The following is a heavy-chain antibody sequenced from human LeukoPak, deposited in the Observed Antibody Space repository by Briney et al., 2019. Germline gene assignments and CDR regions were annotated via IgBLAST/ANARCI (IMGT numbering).Heavy chain of an antibody. D-gene: IGHD3-10*01. CDR3: ARDRGSY. V-gene: IGHV3-7*01. J-gene: IGHJ4*02. CDR2: IKQDGSEK. Sequence: PGGSLRLSXAASGFSFSTYWMTWVRQAPGKGLEWVAIIKQDGSEKYYVDSVKGRFTISRDNAKNSLYLQMSSLRADDTAVYYCARDRGSYWGQGTLVTVYS. CDR1: GFSFSTYW.